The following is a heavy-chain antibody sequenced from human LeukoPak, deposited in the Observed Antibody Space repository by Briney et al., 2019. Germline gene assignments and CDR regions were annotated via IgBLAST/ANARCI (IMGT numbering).Heavy chain of an antibody. CDR2: ISYSGST. CDR3: ARYVGASEFFDY. V-gene: IGHV4-59*01. J-gene: IGHJ4*02. CDR1: GGSISSYY. D-gene: IGHD1-26*01. Sequence: SETLSLTCTVSGGSISSYYWWSWTRQPPGKGLEWIGHISYSGSTNYNPSLKSRVTISLDTSKNQFSLKLTSVTAADTALYYCARYVGASEFFDYWGQGTLVTVSS.